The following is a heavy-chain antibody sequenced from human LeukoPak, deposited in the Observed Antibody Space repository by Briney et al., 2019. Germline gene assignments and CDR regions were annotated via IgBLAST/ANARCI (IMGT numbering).Heavy chain of an antibody. J-gene: IGHJ4*02. CDR3: AANGGPFDF. CDR2: INQHGTDK. Sequence: GGSLRLACAASGFTFSSYWMSWVRQAPGKGLEWVANINQHGTDKYYVDSVRGRFTISRDNAKNSLYLQMNSLRAEDTAVYYCAANGGPFDFWGQGTLVTVSS. D-gene: IGHD4-23*01. V-gene: IGHV3-7*05. CDR1: GFTFSSYW.